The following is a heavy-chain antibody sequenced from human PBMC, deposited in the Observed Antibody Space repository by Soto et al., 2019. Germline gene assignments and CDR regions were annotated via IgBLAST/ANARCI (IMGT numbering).Heavy chain of an antibody. Sequence: PSETLSLTCTVSGGSISSGDYYWGWIRQPPGKGLEWIGYIYYSGSTYYNPSLKSRVTISVDTSKNQFSLKLSSVTAADTAVYYCARARRYDSSGNFDYWGQGTLVTVSS. V-gene: IGHV4-30-4*01. CDR3: ARARRYDSSGNFDY. CDR1: GGSISSGDYY. CDR2: IYYSGST. J-gene: IGHJ4*02. D-gene: IGHD3-22*01.